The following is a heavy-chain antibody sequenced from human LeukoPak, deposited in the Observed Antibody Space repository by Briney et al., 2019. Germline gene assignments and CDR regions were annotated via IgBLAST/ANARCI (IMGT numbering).Heavy chain of an antibody. J-gene: IGHJ4*02. Sequence: GGSLRLSCAASGFIFSQYSMNWVRQAPGKGLEWVSVTYSGGSTYYADSVKGRFTISRDNSKNTLYLQMNSLRAEDTAVYYCARLFDYWGQGTLVTVSS. V-gene: IGHV3-53*01. CDR1: GFIFSQYS. CDR3: ARLFDY. CDR2: TYSGGST.